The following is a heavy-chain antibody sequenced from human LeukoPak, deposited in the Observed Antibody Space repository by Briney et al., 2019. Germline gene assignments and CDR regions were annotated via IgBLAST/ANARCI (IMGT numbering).Heavy chain of an antibody. D-gene: IGHD3-10*01. CDR2: MNPNSGNT. J-gene: IGHJ4*02. CDR3: ARGGPYYYGSGCRVFAY. CDR1: GYTFTSYD. Sequence: GASVKVSCKASGYTFTSYDINWVRQATGQGLEWMGWMNPNSGNTGYAQKFQGRVTMTRNTSISTAYMELSSLRSEDTAVYYCARGGPYYYGSGCRVFAYWGQGTLVTVSS. V-gene: IGHV1-8*01.